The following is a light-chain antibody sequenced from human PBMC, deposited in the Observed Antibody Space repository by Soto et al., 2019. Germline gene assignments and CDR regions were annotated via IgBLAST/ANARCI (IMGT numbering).Light chain of an antibody. CDR1: QSVRRN. CDR3: QQRSNWPIT. CDR2: GAS. J-gene: IGKJ5*01. V-gene: IGKV3-15*01. Sequence: EIVMTQSPVTLSVSPGERATLSFRASQSVRRNLAWYQQKPGQAPRLLISGASTRATGIPARFSGSGSGTDFTLTISRLEPEDFAVYYCQQRSNWPITFGQGTRLEIK.